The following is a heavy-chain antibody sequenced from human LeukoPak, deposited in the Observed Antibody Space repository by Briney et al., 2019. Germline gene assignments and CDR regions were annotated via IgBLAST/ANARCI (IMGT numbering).Heavy chain of an antibody. D-gene: IGHD6-13*01. CDR1: GGSISSYY. CDR3: ARYIAAAGTFDY. J-gene: IGHJ4*02. V-gene: IGHV4-59*08. Sequence: PSETLSLTCTVSGGSISSYYWSWIRQPPGQGLEWIGYIYYSGSTNYNPSLECRVTISVDTSKHQFSLKLSSVTAADTAVYYCARYIAAAGTFDYWGQGTLVTVSS. CDR2: IYYSGST.